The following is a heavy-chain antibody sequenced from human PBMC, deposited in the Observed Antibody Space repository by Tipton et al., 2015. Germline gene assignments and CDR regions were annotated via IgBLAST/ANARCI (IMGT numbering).Heavy chain of an antibody. CDR2: INHSGGT. V-gene: IGHV4-34*01. D-gene: IGHD3-3*01. CDR3: AGPRGMPAIFGLPWDYYFDY. Sequence: TLSLTCAVYGGSFSGYYWTWIRQPPGKGLEWIGEINHSGGTKYNPSLKSRVTMSVDTSKKQFSLKLNSVTAADTAVYYRAGPRGMPAIFGLPWDYYFDYWGQGALVTVSS. J-gene: IGHJ4*02. CDR1: GGSFSGYY.